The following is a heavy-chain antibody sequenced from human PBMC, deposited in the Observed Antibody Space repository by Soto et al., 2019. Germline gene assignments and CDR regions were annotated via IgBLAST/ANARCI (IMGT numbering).Heavy chain of an antibody. J-gene: IGHJ1*01. CDR3: ARDRSADRFVQYFQH. CDR1: GFIFTSYS. D-gene: IGHD6-19*01. Sequence: EVQLVESGGGLVQRGGSLRLSCAASGFIFTSYSMVWVRQAPGKGLEWVSSISSRSDSIYYADSVKGRFTISRDNAQNSLYLQMNSLTSEDQAVYYCARDRSADRFVQYFQHWGPGTLVTVSS. V-gene: IGHV3-21*01. CDR2: ISSRSDSI.